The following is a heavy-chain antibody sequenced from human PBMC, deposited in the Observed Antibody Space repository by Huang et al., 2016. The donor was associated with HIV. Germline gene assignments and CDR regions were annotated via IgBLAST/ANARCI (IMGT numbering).Heavy chain of an antibody. J-gene: IGHJ4*02. V-gene: IGHV1-24*01. CDR3: ATGFDVFFDF. D-gene: IGHD3-9*01. CDR1: EYTLTELS. Sequence: QVQLVQSRAEVKKPGASVKVSCKVSEYTLTELSIHWLRQPPGKGLEWMGGFDPEIGETSYAQKFQGRVTMTEDTSTETAFMELSGLRPEDTAVYYCATGFDVFFDFWGQGTLVTVSS. CDR2: FDPEIGET.